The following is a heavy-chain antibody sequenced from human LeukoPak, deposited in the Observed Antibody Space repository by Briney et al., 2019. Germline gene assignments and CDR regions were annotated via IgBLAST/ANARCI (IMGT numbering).Heavy chain of an antibody. D-gene: IGHD5-24*01. CDR3: ARDGYNPDYYYYYGMDV. J-gene: IGHJ6*02. CDR2: IIPIFGTA. V-gene: IGHV1-69*13. Sequence: ASVKVSCKASGGTFSSYAISWVRQAPGQGLEWMGGIIPIFGTANYAQKFQGRATITADESTSTAYMELSSLRSEDTAVYYCARDGYNPDYYYYYGMDVWGQGTTVTVSS. CDR1: GGTFSSYA.